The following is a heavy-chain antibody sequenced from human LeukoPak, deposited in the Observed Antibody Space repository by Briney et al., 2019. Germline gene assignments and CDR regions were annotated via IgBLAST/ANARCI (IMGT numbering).Heavy chain of an antibody. Sequence: PGGSLRLSCAASGFTFSDYYMSWIRQAPGKGLEWVSYISSSGSTIYYADSVKGRFTISRDNAKNSLYLQMNSLRAEDTAVYYCARDAHVLRFLEWLLDYWGQGTLVTVSS. CDR2: ISSSGSTI. CDR3: ARDAHVLRFLEWLLDY. D-gene: IGHD3-3*01. V-gene: IGHV3-11*01. J-gene: IGHJ4*02. CDR1: GFTFSDYY.